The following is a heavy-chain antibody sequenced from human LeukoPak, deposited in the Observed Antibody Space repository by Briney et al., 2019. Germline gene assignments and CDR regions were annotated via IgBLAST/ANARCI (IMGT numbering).Heavy chain of an antibody. CDR1: GYTFTGPY. D-gene: IGHD2-8*01. Sequence: ASLKVSCKASGYTFTGPYIHWMRQAPGRGLEWMGWVNPNTGGTKYAQKFQGRLTVTRDTSTSTAYMELSGLRVDDTAAYYCARVEYCTKGVCINFDLWGQGTLVTVSS. V-gene: IGHV1-2*02. CDR3: ARVEYCTKGVCINFDL. J-gene: IGHJ4*02. CDR2: VNPNTGGT.